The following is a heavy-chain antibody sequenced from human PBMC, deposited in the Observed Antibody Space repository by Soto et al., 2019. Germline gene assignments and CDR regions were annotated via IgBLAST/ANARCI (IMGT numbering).Heavy chain of an antibody. CDR3: ARERAYDFWSGYLYYYYGMDV. J-gene: IGHJ6*02. Sequence: QVQLVQSGAEVKKPGASVKVSCKASGYTFTSYGISWVRQAPGQGLEWMGWISAYNGNTNYAQKLQGRVTMTTDTSTSTAYMELRSLRSDDTAVYYCARERAYDFWSGYLYYYYGMDVWGQGTTVTVSS. V-gene: IGHV1-18*04. D-gene: IGHD3-3*01. CDR1: GYTFTSYG. CDR2: ISAYNGNT.